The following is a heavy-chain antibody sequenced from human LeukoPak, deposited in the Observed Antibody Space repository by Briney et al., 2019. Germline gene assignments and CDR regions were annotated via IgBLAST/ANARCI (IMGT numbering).Heavy chain of an antibody. J-gene: IGHJ3*02. V-gene: IGHV1-69*13. Sequence: ASVKVSCKASGGTFSSYAISWVRQAPGQGLEWMGGIIPIFGTANYAQKFQGRVTITADESTSTAYMELSSLRSEDTAVYHCARDMSVVVPAAMPVVVAFDIWGQGTMVTVSS. D-gene: IGHD2-2*01. CDR1: GGTFSSYA. CDR3: ARDMSVVVPAAMPVVVAFDI. CDR2: IIPIFGTA.